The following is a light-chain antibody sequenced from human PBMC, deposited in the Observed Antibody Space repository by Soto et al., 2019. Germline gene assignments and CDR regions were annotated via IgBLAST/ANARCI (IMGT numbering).Light chain of an antibody. Sequence: DIQMTQSPSTLSASVGDRVTITCRSSQSISGYLAWYQQKPGKAPKLLIYDASSLDTGVPARFSGSASGTEFTLTISSLQPDDFAVYYCQQYNTCPWAFGQGTKVDIK. J-gene: IGKJ1*01. CDR1: QSISGY. CDR2: DAS. CDR3: QQYNTCPWA. V-gene: IGKV1-5*01.